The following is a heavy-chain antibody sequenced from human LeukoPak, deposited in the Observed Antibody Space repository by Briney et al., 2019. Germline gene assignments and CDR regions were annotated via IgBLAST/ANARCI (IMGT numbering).Heavy chain of an antibody. Sequence: PSETLSLTCTVSGGSISSGGYYWSWIRQHPGKGLEWIGYIYYGGSTYYNPSLKSRVTISVDTSKNQFSLKLSSVTAADTAVYYCARAGDHNWFDPWGQGTLVTVSS. CDR1: GGSISSGGYY. V-gene: IGHV4-31*03. J-gene: IGHJ5*02. CDR3: ARAGDHNWFDP. CDR2: IYYGGST. D-gene: IGHD3-10*01.